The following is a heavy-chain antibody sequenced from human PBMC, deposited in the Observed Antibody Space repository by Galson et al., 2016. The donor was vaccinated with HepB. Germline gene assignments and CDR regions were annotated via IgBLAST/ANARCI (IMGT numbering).Heavy chain of an antibody. Sequence: LRLSCAVSGFSLSRYDIDWVRQAPGKGLEWVASLSSDGRNEEYADSVKGRFTISRDNFKSTMYLQMNSLRIEDTAVYYCASTYGGLERHEYWGQGTLVSVSS. D-gene: IGHD1-1*01. CDR3: ASTYGGLERHEY. V-gene: IGHV3-30*04. J-gene: IGHJ4*02. CDR1: GFSLSRYD. CDR2: LSSDGRNE.